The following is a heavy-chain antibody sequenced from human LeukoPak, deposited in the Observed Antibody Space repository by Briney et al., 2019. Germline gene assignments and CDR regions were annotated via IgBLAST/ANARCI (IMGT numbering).Heavy chain of an antibody. J-gene: IGHJ1*01. CDR3: ARERCSGGSCDSSAEYYQH. CDR1: GFTFSSYG. Sequence: TGGSLRLSCAASGFTFSSYGMHWVRQVPGKGLEWVAVIWYDGSQKYYADSVKGRFTISRDNSKNTLFLQMNSLRAEDTAVYYCARERCSGGSCDSSAEYYQHWGLGTLVTVSS. CDR2: IWYDGSQK. V-gene: IGHV3-33*01. D-gene: IGHD2-15*01.